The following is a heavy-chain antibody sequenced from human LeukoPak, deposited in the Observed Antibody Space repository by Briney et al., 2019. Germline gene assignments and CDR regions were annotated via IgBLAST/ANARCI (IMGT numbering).Heavy chain of an antibody. CDR1: GGSISSYS. D-gene: IGHD5-24*01. V-gene: IGHV4-30-2*01. J-gene: IGHJ5*02. CDR3: ARGGMKWLQSTEYNWFDP. CDR2: IYHSGST. Sequence: SETLSLTCTVSGGSISSYSWSWIRQPPGKGLEWIGYIYHSGSTYYNPSLKSRVTISVDRSKNQFSLKLSSVTAADTAVYYCARGGMKWLQSTEYNWFDPWGQGTLVTVSS.